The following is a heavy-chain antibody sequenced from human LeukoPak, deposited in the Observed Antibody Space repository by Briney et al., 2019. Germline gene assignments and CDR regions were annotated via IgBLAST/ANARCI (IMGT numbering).Heavy chain of an antibody. Sequence: SETLSLTCAVYGGSFSGYYWSWIRQPPGKGLEWIGEINHSGSTNYNPSLKSRVTISVDTSKNQFSLKLSSVTAADTAVYYCVRKGRYCSSTSCPWHVWGQGTTVTVSS. CDR1: GGSFSGYY. CDR2: INHSGST. D-gene: IGHD2-2*01. CDR3: VRKGRYCSSTSCPWHV. V-gene: IGHV4-34*01. J-gene: IGHJ6*02.